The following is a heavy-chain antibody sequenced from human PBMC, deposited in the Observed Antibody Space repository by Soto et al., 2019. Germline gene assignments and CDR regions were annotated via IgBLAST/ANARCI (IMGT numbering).Heavy chain of an antibody. D-gene: IGHD1-1*01. Sequence: PEGSLRLSCVGSGFRFSDYPLNWVRQAPGQGLEWVANIKRRGTSTNYVDSVRGRFSTSRDNTRNSFYLNMDSLRVGDTATYYCVRGTPTPGLDIWGRGTTVTVSS. CDR3: VRGTPTPGLDI. CDR1: GFRFSDYP. J-gene: IGHJ6*02. V-gene: IGHV3-7*03. CDR2: IKRRGTST.